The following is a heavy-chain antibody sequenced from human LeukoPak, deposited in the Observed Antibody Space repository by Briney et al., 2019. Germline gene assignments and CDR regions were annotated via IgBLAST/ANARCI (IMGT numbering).Heavy chain of an antibody. CDR3: AREARVGGALQY. D-gene: IGHD1-26*01. CDR1: GLTFSTYW. V-gene: IGHV3-74*03. CDR2: INPDGSIR. J-gene: IGHJ4*02. Sequence: GGSLRLSCAASGLTFSTYWMHWVRHAPGKGLAWVARINPDGSIRTYANSVQGRVTISRDTAKDTLFLQMNSLRAEDTAVYYCAREARVGGALQYWGQGPPVTVSS.